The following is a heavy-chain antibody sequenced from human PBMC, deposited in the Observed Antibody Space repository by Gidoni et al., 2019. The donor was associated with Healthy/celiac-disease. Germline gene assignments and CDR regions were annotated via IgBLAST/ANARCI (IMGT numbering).Heavy chain of an antibody. CDR3: ARASTYDSRDLGPDY. J-gene: IGHJ4*02. Sequence: EVQLVESGGGLVQRGGYLWLACAAAGFTLRDYSVNWVRQAPGKGLDWVSDISSPSSTTSYADSVQGRFTTSRVNAKNSLYLQMNSLRAEDTAVYYCARASTYDSRDLGPDYWGQRTLVTLSS. D-gene: IGHD3-22*01. CDR1: GFTLRDYS. CDR2: ISSPSSTT. V-gene: IGHV3-48*01.